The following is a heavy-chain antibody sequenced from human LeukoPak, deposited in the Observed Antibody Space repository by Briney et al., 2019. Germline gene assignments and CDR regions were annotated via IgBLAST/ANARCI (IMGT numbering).Heavy chain of an antibody. Sequence: SETLSLTCTVSGYSISSGYYWGWIRQPPGKGLEWIGSIYHSGSTYYNPSLKSRVTISVDTSKNQFSLKLSSVTAADTAVYYCARDIRHSHYDYVWGSYRYTHYFDYWGQGTLVTVSS. D-gene: IGHD3-16*02. CDR1: GYSISSGYY. CDR3: ARDIRHSHYDYVWGSYRYTHYFDY. CDR2: IYHSGST. V-gene: IGHV4-38-2*02. J-gene: IGHJ4*02.